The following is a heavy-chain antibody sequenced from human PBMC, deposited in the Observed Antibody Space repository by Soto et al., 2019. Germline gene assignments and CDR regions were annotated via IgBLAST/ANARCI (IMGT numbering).Heavy chain of an antibody. Sequence: GGSLRLSCAASGFTFSSYAMHWVRQAPGKGLEWVAVISYDGSNKYYADSVKGRFTISRDNSKNTLYLQMNSLRAEDTAVYYCASLPLSIMPHDYWGQGTLVTVSS. CDR3: ASLPLSIMPHDY. V-gene: IGHV3-30-3*01. CDR1: GFTFSSYA. J-gene: IGHJ4*02. CDR2: ISYDGSNK. D-gene: IGHD2-2*01.